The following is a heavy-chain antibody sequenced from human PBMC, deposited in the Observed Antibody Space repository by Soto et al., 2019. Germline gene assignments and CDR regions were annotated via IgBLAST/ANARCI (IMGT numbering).Heavy chain of an antibody. CDR1: GGTFSSYA. D-gene: IGHD5-18*01. V-gene: IGHV1-69*13. CDR3: ARDLSGYSYGQLDY. Sequence: SVKVSCKASGGTFSSYAISWVRQAPGQGLEWMGGIIPIFGTANYAQKFQGRVTITADESTSTAYMELSSLRSEDTAVYYCARDLSGYSYGQLDYWGQGTLVTVSS. CDR2: IIPIFGTA. J-gene: IGHJ4*02.